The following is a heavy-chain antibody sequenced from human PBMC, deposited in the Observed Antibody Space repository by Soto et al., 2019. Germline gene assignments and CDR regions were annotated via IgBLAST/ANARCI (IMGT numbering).Heavy chain of an antibody. Sequence: PSETLSLTCTVSGASISSGDYYWSWIRQPPGKGLEWIGYIYYSGSTYYNPSLKSRVTISVDTSKNQFSLKLSSVTAADTAVYYCAREVPNDSSGYGVNWFDPWGQGTLVTVSS. CDR1: GASISSGDYY. CDR3: AREVPNDSSGYGVNWFDP. CDR2: IYYSGST. J-gene: IGHJ5*02. V-gene: IGHV4-30-4*01. D-gene: IGHD3-22*01.